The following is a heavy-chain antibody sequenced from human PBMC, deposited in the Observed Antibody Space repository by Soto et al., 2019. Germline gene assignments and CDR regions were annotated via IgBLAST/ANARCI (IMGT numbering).Heavy chain of an antibody. CDR2: ITTYNGNT. V-gene: IGHV1-18*01. CDR3: GRALTGYGMDV. CDR1: GGTFSSYG. J-gene: IGHJ6*02. Sequence: ASVKVSCKASGGTFSSYGVSWVRQAPGQGLEWMGWITTYNGNTEYAQKFPGRVTMTTDASTSTAYMELGSLRSDDTAIYYCGRALTGYGMDVWGQGTTVTVSS.